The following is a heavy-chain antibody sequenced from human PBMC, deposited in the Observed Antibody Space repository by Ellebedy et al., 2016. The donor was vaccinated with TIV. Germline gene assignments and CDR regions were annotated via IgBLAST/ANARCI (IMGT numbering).Heavy chain of an antibody. J-gene: IGHJ4*02. V-gene: IGHV3-23*01. CDR3: AKDPYLTAAGAGFDY. Sequence: GGSLRLXCVASGFGFSLYSMSWVRQARGKGLEWVSALTGSGDSATYADSVKGRFTISRDNSKNTLYLQMDGLRAEDTAVYYCAKDPYLTAAGAGFDYWGQGTLVTVSS. CDR2: LTGSGDSA. CDR1: GFGFSLYS. D-gene: IGHD6-13*01.